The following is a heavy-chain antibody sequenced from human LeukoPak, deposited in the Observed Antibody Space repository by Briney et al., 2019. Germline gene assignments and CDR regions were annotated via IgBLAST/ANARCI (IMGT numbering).Heavy chain of an antibody. CDR1: GGSFSGYY. J-gene: IGHJ4*02. Sequence: SETLSLTCAVYGGSFSGYYWSWIRQPPGKGLEWIGEINHSGSTNYNPSLKSRVTISVDTSKNQFSLKLSSVTAADTAVYYCESEFLGYCSGGSCYPFDYWGQGTLVTVSS. D-gene: IGHD2-15*01. CDR2: INHSGST. V-gene: IGHV4-34*01. CDR3: ESEFLGYCSGGSCYPFDY.